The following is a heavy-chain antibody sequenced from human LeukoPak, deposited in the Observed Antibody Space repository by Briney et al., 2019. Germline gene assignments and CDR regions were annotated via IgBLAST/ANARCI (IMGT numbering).Heavy chain of an antibody. D-gene: IGHD6-19*01. J-gene: IGHJ3*02. CDR1: GDSITSDKW. CDR2: IHHSKSS. V-gene: IGHV4-4*02. CDR3: ARLPYSSDWFGAFDI. Sequence: SGTLSLTCAVSGDSITSDKWWTWVRQPPGKGLEWIGEIHHSKSSNYYPSLKSRVTISVDKSKNQFSLELNSVTAADTAVYYCARLPYSSDWFGAFDIWGQGIMVTVSS.